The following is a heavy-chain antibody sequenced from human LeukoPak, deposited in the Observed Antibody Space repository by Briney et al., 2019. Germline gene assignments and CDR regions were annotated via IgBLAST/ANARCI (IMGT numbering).Heavy chain of an antibody. Sequence: TSETLSLTCTVSGGSISSYYWSWIRQPPGKGLEWIGYIYYSGSTNYNPSLKSRVTISVDTSKNQFSLKLSSVTAADTAVYYCARAVWFWELLSGGNYFDYWGQGTLVTVSS. CDR3: ARAVWFWELLSGGNYFDY. CDR1: GGSISSYY. CDR2: IYYSGST. D-gene: IGHD3-10*01. J-gene: IGHJ4*02. V-gene: IGHV4-59*01.